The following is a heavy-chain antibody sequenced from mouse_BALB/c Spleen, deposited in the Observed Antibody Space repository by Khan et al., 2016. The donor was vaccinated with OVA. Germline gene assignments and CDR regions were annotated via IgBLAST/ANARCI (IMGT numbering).Heavy chain of an antibody. CDR2: TWGDGST. CDR3: AKFTPEYCSIDY. CDR1: GFSLSNYG. V-gene: IGHV2-3*01. J-gene: IGHJ4*01. D-gene: IGHD1-1*01. Sequence: VQLQESGPGLVAPSQSLSITCTASGFSLSNYGVSWVRQPPGKGLEWLGVTWGDGSTTYHSALISRRVITKDNTTGQVVLKLTSLQTDDTATFYCAKFTPEYCSIDYWGQGTLVTVSS.